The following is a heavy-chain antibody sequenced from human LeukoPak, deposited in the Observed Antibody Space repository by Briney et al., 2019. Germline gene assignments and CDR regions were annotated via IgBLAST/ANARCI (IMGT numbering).Heavy chain of an antibody. V-gene: IGHV4-38-2*02. CDR1: GYSISSGYF. Sequence: SETLSLTCTVSGYSISSGYFWGWVRQPPGKGLEWIGNIYHSGSTYYNPSLKSRVTISVDTSKNQFSLKLSSVTAADTAVYYCARDSTYYYDSSGYYAPAGIWGQGTMVTVSS. J-gene: IGHJ3*02. CDR3: ARDSTYYYDSSGYYAPAGI. CDR2: IYHSGST. D-gene: IGHD3-22*01.